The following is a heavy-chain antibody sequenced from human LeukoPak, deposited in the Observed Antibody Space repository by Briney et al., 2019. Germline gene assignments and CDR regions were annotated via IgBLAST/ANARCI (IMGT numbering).Heavy chain of an antibody. Sequence: PSETLSLTCTVSGGSISSSSFFWGWIRQPPGKGLEWIGTIYYSGDTYYNPSLRSRVTIDVDTSKNQFSLKLSSVTASDTAVYYCARNRYCSGCSCFPLDYWGQGALVTVSS. CDR2: IYYSGDT. D-gene: IGHD2-15*01. CDR1: GGSISSSSFF. J-gene: IGHJ4*02. V-gene: IGHV4-39*01. CDR3: ARNRYCSGCSCFPLDY.